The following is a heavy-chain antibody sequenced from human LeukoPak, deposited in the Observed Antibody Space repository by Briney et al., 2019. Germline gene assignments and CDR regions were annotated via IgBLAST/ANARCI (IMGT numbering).Heavy chain of an antibody. D-gene: IGHD3-10*01. CDR2: ISSSGSTI. Sequence: GGSLRLSCAASGFTFSSYGMNWVRQAPGKGLEWVSYISSSGSTIYYADSVKGRLTISRDNSKNTVFLQMNSLRAEDTGVYYCANRISGSSSWGQGTLVTVSS. CDR3: ANRISGSSS. CDR1: GFTFSSYG. J-gene: IGHJ5*02. V-gene: IGHV3-23*01.